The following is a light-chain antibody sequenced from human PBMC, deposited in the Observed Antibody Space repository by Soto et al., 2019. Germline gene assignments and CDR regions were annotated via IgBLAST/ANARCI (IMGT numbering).Light chain of an antibody. CDR1: SRDVGGYNF. CDR3: SSYTGSNNYV. J-gene: IGLJ1*01. V-gene: IGLV2-8*01. CDR2: EVT. Sequence: QSVLTQPPSASGSPGQSVTISCTGTSRDVGGYNFVSWYQQHPGKAPKLMIYEVTKRPSGVPDRFSGSKSGNTASLTVSGLQADDAADYYCSSYTGSNNYVFGTGTKVTVL.